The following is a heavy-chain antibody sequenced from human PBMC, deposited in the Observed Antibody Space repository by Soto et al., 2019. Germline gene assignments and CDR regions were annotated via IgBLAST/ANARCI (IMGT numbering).Heavy chain of an antibody. CDR3: RVWDGDASFYYYYGMDV. D-gene: IGHD4-17*01. Sequence: QLQLQESGPGLLKPSETLSLTCTVSGGSISSSSYYWGWIRQPPGKGLEWIGSIYYSGSTYYNPSLKSRVTISVDTSKNQFSLKLSSVTAADTAVYYCRVWDGDASFYYYYGMDVWGQGTTVTVSS. CDR1: GGSISSSSYY. CDR2: IYYSGST. J-gene: IGHJ6*02. V-gene: IGHV4-39*01.